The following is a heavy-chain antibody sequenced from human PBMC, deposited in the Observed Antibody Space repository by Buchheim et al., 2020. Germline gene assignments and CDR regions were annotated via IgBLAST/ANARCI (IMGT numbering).Heavy chain of an antibody. CDR3: ARGTCDGIDCYLFPWNFNL. Sequence: QVQLQQWGAGLLRPSETLSLTCAVSGGSFYGFYWTWIRQPPGKGLEWIGDINHSGSDSYNPSLQSRVTISLDTSKNHFSLELRSVTAADTAVYYCARGTCDGIDCYLFPWNFNLWGRGAL. V-gene: IGHV4-34*01. CDR2: INHSGSD. CDR1: GGSFYGFY. J-gene: IGHJ2*01. D-gene: IGHD2-21*02.